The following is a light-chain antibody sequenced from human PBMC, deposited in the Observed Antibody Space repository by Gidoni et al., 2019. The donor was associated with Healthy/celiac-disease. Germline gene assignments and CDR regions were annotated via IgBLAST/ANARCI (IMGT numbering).Light chain of an antibody. V-gene: IGLV6-57*01. CDR2: EDN. CDR3: QSYDSSNQGV. CDR1: SGSIASNY. Sequence: NFMLTPPHSVSESPGEPVTISCTRSSGSIASNYVQWYQQRPGSSPTTVIYEDNQRPSGVPDRFSGSIDSSSNSASLTISGLKTEDEADYYCQSYDSSNQGVFGGGTKLTVL. J-gene: IGLJ2*01.